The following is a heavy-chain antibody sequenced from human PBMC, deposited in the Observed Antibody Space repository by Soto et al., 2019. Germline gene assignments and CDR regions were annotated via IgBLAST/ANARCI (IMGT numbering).Heavy chain of an antibody. CDR2: IYYSGST. Sequence: SETLSLTCTVSGGSISSGDYYWSWIRQPPGKGLEWIGYIYYSGSTYYNPSLKSRVTISVDTSKNQFSLKLSSVTVADTAVYYCARDRSIQYYFDYWGQGTLVTVSS. CDR1: GGSISSGDYY. CDR3: ARDRSIQYYFDY. D-gene: IGHD6-6*01. V-gene: IGHV4-30-4*01. J-gene: IGHJ4*02.